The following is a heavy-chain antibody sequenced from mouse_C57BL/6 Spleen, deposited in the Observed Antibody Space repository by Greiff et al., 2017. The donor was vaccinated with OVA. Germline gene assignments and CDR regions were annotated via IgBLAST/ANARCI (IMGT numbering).Heavy chain of an antibody. V-gene: IGHV1-52*01. CDR1: GYTFTSYW. J-gene: IGHJ1*03. CDR3: ARSYDGTDWDFDV. Sequence: VQLQQPGAELVRPGSSVKLSCKASGYTFTSYWMHWVKQRPIHGLEWIGNIDPSDSETHYNQKFKDKATLTVDKSSSTAYMQLSSLTSEDSAVYYCARSYDGTDWDFDVWGTGTTVTVSS. CDR2: IDPSDSET. D-gene: IGHD2-14*01.